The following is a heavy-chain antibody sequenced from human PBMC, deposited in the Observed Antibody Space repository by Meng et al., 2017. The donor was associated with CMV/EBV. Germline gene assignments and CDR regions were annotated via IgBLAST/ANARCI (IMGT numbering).Heavy chain of an antibody. V-gene: IGHV4-31*03. CDR2: IYYSGST. Sequence: SETLSLTCTVSGGSISSGGYYWSWIRQHPGKGLEWIGYIYYSGSTYYNPSLKSRVTISVDTPKNQFSLKLSSVTAADTAVYYWARGQVDRLSFDYWGQGTLVTVSS. J-gene: IGHJ4*02. CDR1: GGSISSGGYY. CDR3: ARGQVDRLSFDY. D-gene: IGHD3/OR15-3a*01.